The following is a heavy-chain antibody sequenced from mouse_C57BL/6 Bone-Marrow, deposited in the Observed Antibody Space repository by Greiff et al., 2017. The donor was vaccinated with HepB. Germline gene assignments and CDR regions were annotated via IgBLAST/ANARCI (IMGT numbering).Heavy chain of an antibody. D-gene: IGHD1-1*01. J-gene: IGHJ3*01. CDR3: TTDYGSRAWFAY. CDR1: GFNIKDDY. V-gene: IGHV14-4*01. CDR2: IDPENGDT. Sequence: VQLQQSGAELVRPGASVKLSCTASGFNIKDDYMHWVKQRPEQGLEWIGWIDPENGDTEYASKFQGKATITADTSSNTAYLQLSSLTSEHTAVYYCTTDYGSRAWFAYWGQGTLVTVSA.